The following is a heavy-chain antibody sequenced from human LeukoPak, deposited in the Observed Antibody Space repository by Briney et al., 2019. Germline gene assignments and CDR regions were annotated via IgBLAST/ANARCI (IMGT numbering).Heavy chain of an antibody. CDR2: ISRSGSTK. V-gene: IGHV3-48*03. Sequence: GGSLRLSCAASGFXFSSYAINWVRQAPGKGLEWVAYISRSGSTKYYAGSVKGRFTISRDNAKNSLYLQMNSLRVEDTAVYYCARYHVNYDSTWGQGTMVTVSS. CDR3: ARYHVNYDST. J-gene: IGHJ3*01. D-gene: IGHD3-22*01. CDR1: GFXFSSYA.